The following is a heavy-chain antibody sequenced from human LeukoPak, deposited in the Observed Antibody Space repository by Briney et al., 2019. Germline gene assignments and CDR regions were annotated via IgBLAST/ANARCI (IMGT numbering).Heavy chain of an antibody. CDR2: ISGNGGST. J-gene: IGHJ6*03. CDR1: GFTFNNYA. Sequence: GGSLRLTCAASGFTFNNYAMSWVRQAPGKGLEWVSGISGNGGSTSYADSVKGRFTISRDNSKNTLYVQMNSLRAGDTAVYYCAKLVTGRPSGYMDVWGKGTTVTVSS. V-gene: IGHV3-23*01. D-gene: IGHD6-6*01. CDR3: AKLVTGRPSGYMDV.